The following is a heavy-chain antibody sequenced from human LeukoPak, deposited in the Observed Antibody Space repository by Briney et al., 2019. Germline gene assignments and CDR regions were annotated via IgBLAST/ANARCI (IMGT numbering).Heavy chain of an antibody. Sequence: GGSLRLSCAASGFIFSDYWMSWVRQAPGKGLEWVANIKQDGSAKYYLDSVKGRFTISRDNAKNSLYLQMNSLRVEDTAVYYCARRYFDYWGQGTLVTVSS. CDR3: ARRYFDY. CDR2: IKQDGSAK. J-gene: IGHJ4*02. CDR1: GFIFSDYW. V-gene: IGHV3-7*03.